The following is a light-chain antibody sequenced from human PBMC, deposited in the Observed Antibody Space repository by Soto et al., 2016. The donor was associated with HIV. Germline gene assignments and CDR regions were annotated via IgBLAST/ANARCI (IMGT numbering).Light chain of an antibody. CDR3: QAWDSSAGV. J-gene: IGLJ2*01. CDR2: QDV. Sequence: SYELTQPPSVSVSPGQTASIICSGNKLGDKYVSWYQQKPGQSPVLVIYQDVVRPSGIPERFSGSNSGNTATLTISGTQAMDEADYYCQAWDSSAGVFGGGTELTVL. V-gene: IGLV3-1*01. CDR1: KLGDKY.